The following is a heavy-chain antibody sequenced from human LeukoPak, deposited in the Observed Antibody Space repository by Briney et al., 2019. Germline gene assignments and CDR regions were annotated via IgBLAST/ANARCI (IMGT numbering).Heavy chain of an antibody. CDR3: AKEIGAALYSDY. CDR2: ISGSGGST. Sequence: GGSLRLSCAASGFTFSSYAMSWVRQAPGKGLEWVSAISGSGGSTNYADSVKGRFTISRDNSKNTAYLQMNSLRVEDTAVYYCAKEIGAALYSDYWSQGTLVTVSS. V-gene: IGHV3-23*01. D-gene: IGHD6-25*01. J-gene: IGHJ4*02. CDR1: GFTFSSYA.